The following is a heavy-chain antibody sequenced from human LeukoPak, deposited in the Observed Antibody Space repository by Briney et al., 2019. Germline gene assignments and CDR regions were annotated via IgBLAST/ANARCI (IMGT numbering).Heavy chain of an antibody. D-gene: IGHD4-17*01. CDR3: AKDDDDGDHVVVDH. CDR2: ISGSGGST. V-gene: IGHV3-23*01. Sequence: GGSLRLSCAASGFTFSSYAMGWVRQAPGKGLEWVSLISGSGGSTYYADSVKGRFTVSRDNSKNTEYLQMNSLRAEDTAIYYCAKDDDDGDHVVVDHWGQGTLVTVSS. CDR1: GFTFSSYA. J-gene: IGHJ4*02.